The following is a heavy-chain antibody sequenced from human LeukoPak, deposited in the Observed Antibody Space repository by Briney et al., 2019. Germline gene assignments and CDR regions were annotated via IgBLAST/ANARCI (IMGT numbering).Heavy chain of an antibody. Sequence: SETLSLTCTVPGDSISSSSYYWGWIRQSPGKGLEYIGTIYYTGDAYYNPSLKGRVTISIDTSRKQFSLRLNSVTAADTAVYYCARARSSSWRDAFDIWGQGTMVTVSS. CDR1: GDSISSSSYY. J-gene: IGHJ3*02. D-gene: IGHD6-13*01. V-gene: IGHV4-39*07. CDR2: IYYTGDA. CDR3: ARARSSSWRDAFDI.